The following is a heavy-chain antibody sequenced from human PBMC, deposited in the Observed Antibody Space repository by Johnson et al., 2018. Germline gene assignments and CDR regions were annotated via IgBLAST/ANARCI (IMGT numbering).Heavy chain of an antibody. Sequence: QVQLVQSGAEVTKPGSSVKVSCKASGGTFSNFAFSWVRQAPGQGLEWMGGIIPIFGTANYAQKFQGRVTITADGSTTASMELSSLTSEDTAGYYCAGGYYAETIGYYHDYDAFEIWGQGTLVTVSS. CDR3: AGGYYAETIGYYHDYDAFEI. CDR1: GGTFSNFA. CDR2: IIPIFGTA. J-gene: IGHJ3*02. D-gene: IGHD3-22*01. V-gene: IGHV1-69*12.